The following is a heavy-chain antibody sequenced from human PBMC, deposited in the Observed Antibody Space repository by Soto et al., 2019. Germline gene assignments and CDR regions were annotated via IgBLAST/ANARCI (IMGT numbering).Heavy chain of an antibody. V-gene: IGHV1-69*02. CDR3: ARVQLKYCSGGSCYSLSAFDI. CDR2: IIPILGIA. D-gene: IGHD2-15*01. Sequence: QVQLVQSGAEVKKPGSSVKVSCKASGGTFSSYTISWVRQAPGQGLEWMGRIIPILGIANYAQKFQGRVTITADKSTSTAYMDLSSLRSEDTAVYYCARVQLKYCSGGSCYSLSAFDIWGQGTMVTVSS. CDR1: GGTFSSYT. J-gene: IGHJ3*02.